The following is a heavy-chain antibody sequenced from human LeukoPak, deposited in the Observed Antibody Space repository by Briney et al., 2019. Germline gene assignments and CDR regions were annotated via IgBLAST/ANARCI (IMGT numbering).Heavy chain of an antibody. CDR1: GGSISSSSYY. D-gene: IGHD6-19*01. Sequence: SETLSLTCTVSGGSISSSSYYWGWIRQPPGKGLEWIGSIYYSGSTYYNPPLKSRVTISVDTSKNQFSLKLSSVTAADTAVYYCASLASGYSSGWYGGWGQGTLVTVSS. CDR2: IYYSGST. J-gene: IGHJ4*02. V-gene: IGHV4-39*01. CDR3: ASLASGYSSGWYGG.